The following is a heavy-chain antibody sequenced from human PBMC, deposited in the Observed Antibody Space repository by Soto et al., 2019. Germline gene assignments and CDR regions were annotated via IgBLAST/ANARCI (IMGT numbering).Heavy chain of an antibody. CDR1: GFTFSNYA. D-gene: IGHD6-13*01. CDR3: AKASFFCSIEQPYYFDY. Sequence: EVQLLDSGGGLVQPGGSLRLSCAASGFTFSNYAMTWVRQGPGKGLEWVSGISGSGGRSYYADSVKGRFTISRDNSKSTLYLQKNSLSAEDTAVYYFAKASFFCSIEQPYYFDYWGQGTLVTVSS. V-gene: IGHV3-23*01. CDR2: ISGSGGRS. J-gene: IGHJ4*02.